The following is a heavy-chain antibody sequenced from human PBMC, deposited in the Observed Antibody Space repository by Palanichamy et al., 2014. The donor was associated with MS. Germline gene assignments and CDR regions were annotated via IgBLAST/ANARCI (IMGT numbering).Heavy chain of an antibody. J-gene: IGHJ4*02. CDR1: GGSIRNNDYY. CDR3: ARDYCSGNTCYFVSAVFDY. CDR2: VSNGGIT. V-gene: IGHV4-39*07. D-gene: IGHD2-15*01. Sequence: PQLQESGPGLVKPSETLSLTCAVSGGSIRNNDYYWGWIRQSPGKGLEWIGSVSNGGITQFNPSLKSRVTISVDTSKNQFSLEVTSVTAADTAVYYCARDYCSGNTCYFVSAVFDYWGQGTPVTVSS.